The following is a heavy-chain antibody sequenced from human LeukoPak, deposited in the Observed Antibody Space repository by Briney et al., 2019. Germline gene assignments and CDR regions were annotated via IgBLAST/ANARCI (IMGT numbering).Heavy chain of an antibody. V-gene: IGHV4-34*01. J-gene: IGHJ4*02. CDR2: TTHDGRT. Sequence: PSETLSLTCGVYGASSSNYYWNWIRQPPGKGLEWIGETTHDGRTNYSPSLRGRATISGDTSKSQFSLKLYSVTAADTAVYYCAPIYGDFSDFDYWGLGTLLTVSS. D-gene: IGHD2-21*02. CDR1: GASSSNYY. CDR3: APIYGDFSDFDY.